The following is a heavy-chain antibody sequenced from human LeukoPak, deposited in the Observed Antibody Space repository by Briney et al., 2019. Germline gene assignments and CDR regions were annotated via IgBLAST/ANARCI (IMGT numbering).Heavy chain of an antibody. J-gene: IGHJ4*02. CDR1: GGSISSSNW. V-gene: IGHV4-4*02. CDR2: IHYSGST. D-gene: IGHD6-19*01. Sequence: PSGTLSLTCAVSGGSISSSNWWSWVRQPPGKGLEWIGSIHYSGSTYYNPSLKSRVTISVDTSKNQFSLKLSSVTAADTAVYYCARTGNSGWFFYYFDYWGQGTLATVSS. CDR3: ARTGNSGWFFYYFDY.